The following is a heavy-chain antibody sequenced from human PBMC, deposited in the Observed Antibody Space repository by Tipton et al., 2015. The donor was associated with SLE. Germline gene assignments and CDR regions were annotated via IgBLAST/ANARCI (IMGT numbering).Heavy chain of an antibody. V-gene: IGHV4-4*07. CDR3: AREGIEMATIGN. CDR1: GGSISSYY. D-gene: IGHD5-24*01. CDR2: IYTSGST. J-gene: IGHJ3*01. Sequence: TLSLTCTVSGGSISSYYWSWIRQPAGKGLEWIGRIYTSGSTNYNPSLKSRVTISVDTPKNQFSLKLSSVTAADTAVYYCAREGIEMATIGNWGQGTMVTVSS.